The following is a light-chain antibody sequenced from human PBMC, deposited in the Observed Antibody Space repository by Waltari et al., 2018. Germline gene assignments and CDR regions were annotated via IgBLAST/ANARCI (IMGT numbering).Light chain of an antibody. CDR3: QQSYSTPQAYT. V-gene: IGKV1-39*01. CDR2: AAS. Sequence: DIQVTQSPSSLSASVGDRVTITCRASQSISSYLNWYQQKPGKAPKLLIYAASSLQSGVPSRFSGSGSGTDFTLTISSLQPEDFATYYCQQSYSTPQAYTFGQGTKLEIK. CDR1: QSISSY. J-gene: IGKJ2*01.